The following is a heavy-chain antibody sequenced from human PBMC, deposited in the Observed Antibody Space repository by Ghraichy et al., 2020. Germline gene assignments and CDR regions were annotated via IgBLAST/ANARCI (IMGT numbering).Heavy chain of an antibody. J-gene: IGHJ3*02. V-gene: IGHV3-21*01. CDR3: AREPGYCNGGNCYNDAFEI. D-gene: IGHD2-15*01. Sequence: GGSLRLSCAASGFTFSSSTMNWVRQAPGKGLEWVSSITSTSSYIYYADSVQGRFTISRDNAKNSLYLQINSLRAEDTAVYYCAREPGYCNGGNCYNDAFEIWGKGTMVTVSS. CDR2: ITSTSSYI. CDR1: GFTFSSST.